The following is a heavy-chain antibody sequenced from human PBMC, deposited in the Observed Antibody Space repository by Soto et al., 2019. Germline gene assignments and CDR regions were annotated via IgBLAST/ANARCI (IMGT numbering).Heavy chain of an antibody. CDR2: INHSGST. CDR1: GGSFSGYY. D-gene: IGHD6-13*01. CDR3: ARAPPAIAAAATEFDNWFDP. V-gene: IGHV4-34*01. Sequence: PSETLSLTCAVDGGSFSGYYWSWIRQPPGKGLEWIGEINHSGSTNYNPSLKSRVTISVDTSKNQFSLKLSSVTAADTAVYYCARAPPAIAAAATEFDNWFDPWGQGTLVTVSS. J-gene: IGHJ5*02.